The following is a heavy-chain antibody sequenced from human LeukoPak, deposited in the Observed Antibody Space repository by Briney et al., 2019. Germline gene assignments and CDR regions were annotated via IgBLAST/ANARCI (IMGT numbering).Heavy chain of an antibody. CDR3: ARGLYGSGYYYYYYMDV. V-gene: IGHV4-34*01. Sequence: PSETLSLTCAVYGGSFSGYYWSWIRQPPGKGLEWMGEINHSGSTNYNPSLKSRVTISVDTSKNQFSLKLSSVTAADTAVYYCARGLYGSGYYYYYYMDVWGKGTTVTVSS. CDR2: INHSGST. J-gene: IGHJ6*03. CDR1: GGSFSGYY. D-gene: IGHD3-10*01.